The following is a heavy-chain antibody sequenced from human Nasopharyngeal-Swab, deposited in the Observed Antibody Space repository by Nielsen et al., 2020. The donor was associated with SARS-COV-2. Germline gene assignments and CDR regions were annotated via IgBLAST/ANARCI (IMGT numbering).Heavy chain of an antibody. D-gene: IGHD4/OR15-4a*01. CDR3: ARAHYGEFASPDYYYGMDV. CDR1: GASINSYY. Sequence: SETLSLTCTVSGASINSYYWNWIRQPPGKGLESIAYLHYSGRTNYNPSFKSRVTISVDMSKNQISLRLSSVTAADTAVYYCARAHYGEFASPDYYYGMDVWGQGTTVTVSS. J-gene: IGHJ6*02. CDR2: LHYSGRT. V-gene: IGHV4-59*01.